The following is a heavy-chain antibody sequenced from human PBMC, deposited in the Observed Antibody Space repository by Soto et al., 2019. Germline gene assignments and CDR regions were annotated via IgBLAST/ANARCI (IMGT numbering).Heavy chain of an antibody. CDR1: GFNFSSYG. CDR3: ARDRGHLWFGDKSIFDY. J-gene: IGHJ4*02. CDR2: ILYDGSNK. V-gene: IGHV3-33*08. D-gene: IGHD3-10*01. Sequence: GGPLRLSYSASGFNFSSYGMHWVRQAPDKVLEWVAVILYDGSNKYYADSVKGRFTISRDDSKNTLYLQMNSLRAEDTAVYYCARDRGHLWFGDKSIFDYWGQGTLVTVSS.